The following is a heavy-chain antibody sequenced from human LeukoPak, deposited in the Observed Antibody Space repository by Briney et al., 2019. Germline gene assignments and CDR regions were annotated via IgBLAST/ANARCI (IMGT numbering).Heavy chain of an antibody. V-gene: IGHV1-2*06. D-gene: IGHD6-6*01. CDR1: GCTFTGYY. CDR2: INPNSGGT. CDR3: ARDGSSSPRYYYYYYMDV. J-gene: IGHJ6*03. Sequence: ASVKVSCKASGCTFTGYYMHWVRQAPGQGLEWMGRINPNSGGTNYAQKFQGRVTMIRDTSISTAYMELSRLRSDDTAVYYCARDGSSSPRYYYYYYMDVWGKGTTVTVSS.